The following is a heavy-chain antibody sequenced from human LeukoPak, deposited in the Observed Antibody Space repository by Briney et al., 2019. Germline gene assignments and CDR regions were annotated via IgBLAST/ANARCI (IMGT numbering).Heavy chain of an antibody. CDR1: GFIFSIYS. CDR3: ARDLKTAMDYFDY. J-gene: IGHJ4*02. Sequence: GRSMRLSCAVSGFIFSIYSMHWVRQAPGKGLEWVAIISYDGSKKYYADSVKGRFTISRDNSKNTLFLQMNSLRPEDTAVYYCARDLKTAMDYFDYWGQGALVTVSS. D-gene: IGHD2-2*01. CDR2: ISYDGSKK. V-gene: IGHV3-30*04.